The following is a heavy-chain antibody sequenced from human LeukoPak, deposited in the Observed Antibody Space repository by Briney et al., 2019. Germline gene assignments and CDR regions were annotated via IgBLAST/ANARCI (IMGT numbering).Heavy chain of an antibody. CDR2: ISYDGSNK. V-gene: IGHV3-30*04. Sequence: PGGSLRLSCAASGFTFSSYAMHWVRQAPGKGLEWVTIISYDGSNKYYADSVKGRFTISRDNSKNTLYLQMSNLRAEDTAVYYCARGGYYDSSGYYYPYYFDYWGQGTLVTVSS. CDR3: ARGGYYDSSGYYYPYYFDY. CDR1: GFTFSSYA. J-gene: IGHJ4*02. D-gene: IGHD3-22*01.